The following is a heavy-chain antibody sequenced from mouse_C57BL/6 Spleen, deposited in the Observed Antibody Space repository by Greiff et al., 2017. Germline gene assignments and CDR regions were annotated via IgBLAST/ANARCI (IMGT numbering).Heavy chain of an antibody. D-gene: IGHD3-2*02. CDR1: GYTFTDYN. CDR2: INPNNGGT. CDR3: ARRDSSGYRFAY. J-gene: IGHJ3*01. Sequence: VQLQQSGPELVKPGASVKIPCKASGYTFTDYNMDWVKQSPGKSLEWIGVINPNNGGTIYNQKFKGKATLTVDKSSSTAYMELRSLTSEHTAVYDCARRDSSGYRFAYWGQGTLVTVSA. V-gene: IGHV1-18*01.